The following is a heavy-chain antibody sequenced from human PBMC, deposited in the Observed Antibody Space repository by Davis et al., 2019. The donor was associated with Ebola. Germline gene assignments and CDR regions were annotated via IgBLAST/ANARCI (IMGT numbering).Heavy chain of an antibody. CDR2: INAGNGNT. Sequence: ASVKVSCKASGYTFTSYAMHWVRQAPGQRLEWMGWINAGNGNTKYSQKFQGRVTMTRDTSISTAYMELSRLRSDDTAVYYCARDDSSSWYKSPYYYYGMDVWGQGTTVTVSS. CDR1: GYTFTSYA. J-gene: IGHJ6*02. CDR3: ARDDSSSWYKSPYYYYGMDV. D-gene: IGHD6-13*01. V-gene: IGHV1-3*01.